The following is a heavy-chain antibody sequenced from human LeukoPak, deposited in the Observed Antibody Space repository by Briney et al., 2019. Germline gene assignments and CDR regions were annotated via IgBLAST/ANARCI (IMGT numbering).Heavy chain of an antibody. Sequence: PSETLSLTCTVSGGSISSYYWSWIRQPPGKGLEWIGYIFYSGSTYYNPSLKSRVTISLDTSKNQFSLRLSSVTTADTAVYYCAGGAGHFWSGPLDAFDIWGQGTMVTVSS. CDR2: IFYSGST. CDR1: GGSISSYY. CDR3: AGGAGHFWSGPLDAFDI. V-gene: IGHV4-59*01. D-gene: IGHD3-3*02. J-gene: IGHJ3*02.